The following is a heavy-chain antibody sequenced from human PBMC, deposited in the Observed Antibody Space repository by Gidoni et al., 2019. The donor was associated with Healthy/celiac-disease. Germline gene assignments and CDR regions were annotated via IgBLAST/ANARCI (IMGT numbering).Heavy chain of an antibody. Sequence: DVQLVESGGGLVQPGRSLRLSCAASGFTFDDYAMHWVRQAPGKGLEWVSGIRWNSGSIGYADSVKGRFTISRDNAKNSLYLQMNSLRAEDTALYYCAKDARDGPLSYYYMDVWGKGTTVTVSS. CDR2: IRWNSGSI. J-gene: IGHJ6*03. V-gene: IGHV3-9*01. CDR3: AKDARDGPLSYYYMDV. CDR1: GFTFDDYA.